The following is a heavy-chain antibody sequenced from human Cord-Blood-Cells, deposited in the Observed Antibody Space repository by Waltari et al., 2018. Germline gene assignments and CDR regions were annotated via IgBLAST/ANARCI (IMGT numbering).Heavy chain of an antibody. CDR2: ISPIRGIA. V-gene: IGHV1-69*04. D-gene: IGHD1-26*01. Sequence: QVQLVQSGAEVKKPGSSVKVSCKASGGTFSSYAISWVRQAPGQGLEWMGGISPIRGIANYARKFQGRVTITADESTSTAYMELSSLRSEDTAVYYCARVGGSYYAFDIWGQGTMVTVSS. CDR3: ARVGGSYYAFDI. CDR1: GGTFSSYA. J-gene: IGHJ3*02.